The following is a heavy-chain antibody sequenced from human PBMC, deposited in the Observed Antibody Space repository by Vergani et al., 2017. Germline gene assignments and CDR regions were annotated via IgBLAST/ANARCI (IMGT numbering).Heavy chain of an antibody. J-gene: IGHJ4*02. CDR3: AKVGWLSGYFDY. V-gene: IGHV3-23*04. CDR2: ISGSGGST. CDR1: GFTVSSNY. Sequence: EVQLVESGGGLVQPGGSLRLSCAASGFTVSSNYMSWVRQAPGKGLEWVSAISGSGGSTYYADSVKGRFTISRDNSKYTLYLQMNSLRAEDTAVYYCAKVGWLSGYFDYWGQGTLVTVSS. D-gene: IGHD3-22*01.